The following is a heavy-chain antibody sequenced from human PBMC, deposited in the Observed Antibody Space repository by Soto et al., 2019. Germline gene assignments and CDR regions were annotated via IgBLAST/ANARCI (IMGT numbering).Heavy chain of an antibody. D-gene: IGHD1-26*01. CDR1: GYTFTSYG. CDR3: ARASGSSYRFDP. CDR2: ISAYNGNT. Sequence: QVQLVQSGAEVKKPGASVTVSCKASGYTFTSYGISWVRQATGQVLEWMGWISAYNGNTNYAQKLQGRVTMTTDTPTSTAYMEVRSLTSDDAAVYYCARASGSSYRFDPWGQGTLVTVSS. J-gene: IGHJ5*02. V-gene: IGHV1-18*01.